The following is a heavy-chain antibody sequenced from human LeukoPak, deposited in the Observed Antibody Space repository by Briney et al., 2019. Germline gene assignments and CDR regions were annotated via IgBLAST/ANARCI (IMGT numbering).Heavy chain of an antibody. J-gene: IGHJ4*02. CDR1: GGTFSSNA. CDR2: IIPIFGTA. CDR3: TLSYMIRGGSEN. Sequence: SVKVSCKASGGTFSSNAFAWVRQAPGQGLEWMGGIIPIFGTANYAQKFQGRVTITADESTSTAYMELSSLRSEDTAMYYCTLSYMIRGGSENWGQGTLVSVSS. V-gene: IGHV1-69*13. D-gene: IGHD3-10*01.